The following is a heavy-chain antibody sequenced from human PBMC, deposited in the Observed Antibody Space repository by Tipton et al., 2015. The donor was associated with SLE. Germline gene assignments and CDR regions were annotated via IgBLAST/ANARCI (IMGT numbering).Heavy chain of an antibody. D-gene: IGHD4-23*01. V-gene: IGHV4-61*02. J-gene: IGHJ4*02. CDR3: ARAPRGGNIDY. Sequence: TLSLTCTVSGGSISSGNYYWSWIRQPAGKGLEWIGRVYASGSTNYNPSLKSRVTISVDTSKNHFSLNLSSVTAADTAMYFCARAPRGGNIDYWGQGTLVTVSS. CDR2: VYASGST. CDR1: GGSISSGNYY.